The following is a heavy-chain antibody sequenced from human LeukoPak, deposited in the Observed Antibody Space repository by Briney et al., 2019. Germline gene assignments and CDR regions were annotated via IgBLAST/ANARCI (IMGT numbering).Heavy chain of an antibody. CDR2: INHSGST. CDR3: ARTSAIVATNWFDP. CDR1: GGSFSGYY. V-gene: IGHV4-34*01. D-gene: IGHD5-12*01. J-gene: IGHJ5*02. Sequence: SETLSLTCAVYGGSFSGYYWSWIRQPPGKGLEWIGEINHSGSTNYNPSLKSRVTISVDTSKNQFSLKLSSVTAADTAVYYCARTSAIVATNWFDPWGQGTLVTVSS.